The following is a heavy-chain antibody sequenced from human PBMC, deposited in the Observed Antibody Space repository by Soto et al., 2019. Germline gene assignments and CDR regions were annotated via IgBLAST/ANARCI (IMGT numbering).Heavy chain of an antibody. CDR2: IFHTGAT. Sequence: ETLSLTCTVSGDSITSSSFYWGWIRQPPGKGLEWIGHIFHTGATYQNPTLKSRLRMSVDTSKNQFSLNLSSVTATDTAIYYCARRRIVPTTNFDYWGQGTLVTVYS. D-gene: IGHD2-21*01. J-gene: IGHJ4*02. V-gene: IGHV4-39*01. CDR3: ARRRIVPTTNFDY. CDR1: GDSITSSSFY.